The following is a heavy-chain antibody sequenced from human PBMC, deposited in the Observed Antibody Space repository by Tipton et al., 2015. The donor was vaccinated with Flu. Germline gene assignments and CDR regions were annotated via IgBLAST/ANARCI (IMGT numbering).Heavy chain of an antibody. CDR1: GGTFSSYA. V-gene: IGHV1-69*09. CDR3: ARMASRYFDY. CDR2: IIPILGIA. Sequence: QVQLVQSGAVVKKPGSSVKVSCKASGGTFSSYAISWVRQAPGQGLEWMGGIIPILGIANYAQKFQGRVTITADKSTSTAYMELSSLRSEDTTVYYCARMASRYFDYWGQGTLVIVSS. D-gene: IGHD5-24*01. J-gene: IGHJ4*02.